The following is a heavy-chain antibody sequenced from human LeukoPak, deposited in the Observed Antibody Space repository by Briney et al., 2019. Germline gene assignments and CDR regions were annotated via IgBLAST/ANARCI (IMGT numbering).Heavy chain of an antibody. CDR1: GFNLSRYA. CDR2: ISGSGGST. CDR3: AKDPTMIVVVIPDY. D-gene: IGHD3-22*01. J-gene: IGHJ4*02. Sequence: GSLRLFLAASGFNLSRYAMSWVRPAPRKGLEWVSAISGSGGSTYYADSVKGRFTISRDNSKNTLYLQMNSLRAEDTAVYYCAKDPTMIVVVIPDYWGQGTLVTVSS. V-gene: IGHV3-23*01.